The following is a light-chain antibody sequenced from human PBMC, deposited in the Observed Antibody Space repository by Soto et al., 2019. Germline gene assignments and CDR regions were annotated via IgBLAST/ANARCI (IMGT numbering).Light chain of an antibody. J-gene: IGLJ1*01. CDR2: EVS. CDR3: SSYTTNSPLNV. Sequence: ALTQPASVSGSPGQSITISCTGTTSDVGGYNSVSWYQQHPGKAPTLIIYEVSDRPSGISNRFSGSKSGNTASLTISGLQAEDEADYYCSSYTTNSPLNVFGSGTKVTVL. CDR1: TSDVGGYNS. V-gene: IGLV2-14*01.